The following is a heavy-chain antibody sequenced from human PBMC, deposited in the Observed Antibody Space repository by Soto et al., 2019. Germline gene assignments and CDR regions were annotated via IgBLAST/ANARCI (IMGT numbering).Heavy chain of an antibody. Sequence: TSETLSLTCTVSGGSISSYYWSWIRQPPGKGLEWIGYIYYSGSTNYNPSLKSRVTISVDTSKNQFSLKVSSVTAADTAVYYCASRYGGNFDFWAQGTLVTVSS. V-gene: IGHV4-59*01. CDR2: IYYSGST. J-gene: IGHJ4*02. CDR1: GGSISSYY. CDR3: ASRYGGNFDF. D-gene: IGHD1-26*01.